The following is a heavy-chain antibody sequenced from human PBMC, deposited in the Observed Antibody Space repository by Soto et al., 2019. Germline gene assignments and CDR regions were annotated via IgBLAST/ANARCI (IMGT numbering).Heavy chain of an antibody. D-gene: IGHD3-16*02. CDR1: GGSIISSSSY. CDR3: ARLRGDDYFWGSYRYSKWFYP. Sequence: QLQLQESGPGLVKPSETLSLTCTVSGGSIISSSSYLDWIRQPPGKGLEWIGSIYYSGSTYYNPSLKSRLTMSVDTSKSQFSLGLSSVTAADTAVYYCARLRGDDYFWGSYRYSKWFYPWGQGTPVTVPS. V-gene: IGHV4-39*01. J-gene: IGHJ5*02. CDR2: IYYSGST.